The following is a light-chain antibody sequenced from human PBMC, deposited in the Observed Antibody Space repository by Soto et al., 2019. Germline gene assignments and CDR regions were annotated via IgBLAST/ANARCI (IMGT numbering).Light chain of an antibody. CDR3: QQTTSFPLT. Sequence: DIQMTQSPSFVSASVGDRVTITCRASQGISSWLAWYQHKPGRAPKLLIHAASSLESGVPSRFSGSGSGTYFTLTISSLQSEDFATYYCQQTTSFPLTVGGGTKVEIK. CDR2: AAS. CDR1: QGISSW. J-gene: IGKJ4*01. V-gene: IGKV1-12*01.